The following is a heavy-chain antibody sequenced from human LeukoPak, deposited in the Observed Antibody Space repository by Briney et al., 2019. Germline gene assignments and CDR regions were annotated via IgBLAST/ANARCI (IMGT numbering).Heavy chain of an antibody. J-gene: IGHJ4*02. V-gene: IGHV4-61*02. CDR2: IYTSGST. CDR1: GGSISCGSYY. D-gene: IGHD6-6*01. Sequence: SQTLSLTCTVSGGSISCGSYYWSWIRQPAGKGLEWIGRIYTSGSTNYNPSLKSRVTISVDTSKNQFSLKLSSVTAADTAVYYCARMPIGSSSSAIDYWGQGTLVTVSS. CDR3: ARMPIGSSSSAIDY.